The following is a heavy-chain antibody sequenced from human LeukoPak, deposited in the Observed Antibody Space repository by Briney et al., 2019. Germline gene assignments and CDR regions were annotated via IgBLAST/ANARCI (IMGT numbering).Heavy chain of an antibody. J-gene: IGHJ4*02. CDR3: ARDRYGFYIDY. CDR2: IYHSGST. Sequence: PSQTLSLTCAASGGSISSGGYSWSWVRQPPGKGLEWIGYIYHSGSTHYNPSLKSRVTISVDRSKNQFSLKLSSVTAADTAVYYCARDRYGFYIDYWGQGTLVTVSS. V-gene: IGHV4-30-2*01. D-gene: IGHD5-18*01. CDR1: GGSISSGGYS.